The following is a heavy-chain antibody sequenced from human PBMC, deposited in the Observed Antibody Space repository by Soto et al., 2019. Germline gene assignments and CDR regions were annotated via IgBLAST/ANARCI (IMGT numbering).Heavy chain of an antibody. Sequence: GGSLRLSCAASGFTFSSYWMSWVRQAPGKGLEWVSNIKQDGGETYYVDSVKGRFTISRDNSKNSLYLQMNSLRAEDTAIYYCAKDRDFWSRTFDYWGQGTLVTV. CDR1: GFTFSSYW. CDR3: AKDRDFWSRTFDY. D-gene: IGHD3-3*01. CDR2: IKQDGGET. J-gene: IGHJ4*02. V-gene: IGHV3-7*03.